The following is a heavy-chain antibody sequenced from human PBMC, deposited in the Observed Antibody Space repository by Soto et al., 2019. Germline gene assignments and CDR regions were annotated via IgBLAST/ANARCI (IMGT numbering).Heavy chain of an antibody. CDR3: TTSVALRFVEWLPYYYYGMDV. Sequence: PGGSLRLSCAASGFTFSNAWMSWVRQAPGKGLEWVGRIKSKTDGGTTDYAAPVKGRFTISRDDSKNTLYLQMNSLKTEDTAVYYCTTSVALRFVEWLPYYYYGMDVWGQGTTVTVSS. CDR1: GFTFSNAW. J-gene: IGHJ6*02. D-gene: IGHD3-3*01. V-gene: IGHV3-15*01. CDR2: IKSKTDGGTT.